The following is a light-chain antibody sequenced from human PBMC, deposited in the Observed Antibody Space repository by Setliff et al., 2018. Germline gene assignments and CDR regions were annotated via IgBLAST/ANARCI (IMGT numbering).Light chain of an antibody. J-gene: IGLJ1*01. CDR2: EVS. CDR3: SSYAGSNTPYV. Sequence: QSVLTQPPSASGSPGQSVTISSTGTSSDVGGYNYVSWYQQHPGKAPKLMIYEVSKRPSGVPDRFSGSKSGNTASLTVSGLQAEDEADYYCSSYAGSNTPYVFGTGTKVTVL. CDR1: SSDVGGYNY. V-gene: IGLV2-8*01.